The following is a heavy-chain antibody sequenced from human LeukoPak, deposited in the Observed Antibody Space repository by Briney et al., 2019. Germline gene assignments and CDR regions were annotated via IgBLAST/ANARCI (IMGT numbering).Heavy chain of an antibody. CDR2: ISYDGSNK. CDR3: AKEEVTMVRGVIDYYYGMDV. J-gene: IGHJ6*02. V-gene: IGHV3-30*18. D-gene: IGHD3-10*01. Sequence: GGSLRLSCAASGFTFSSYGMHWVRQAPGKGLEWVAVISYDGSNKYYADSVKGRFTISRDNSKNTLYLQMNSLRAEDTAVYYCAKEEVTMVRGVIDYYYGMDVWGQGTTVTVSS. CDR1: GFTFSSYG.